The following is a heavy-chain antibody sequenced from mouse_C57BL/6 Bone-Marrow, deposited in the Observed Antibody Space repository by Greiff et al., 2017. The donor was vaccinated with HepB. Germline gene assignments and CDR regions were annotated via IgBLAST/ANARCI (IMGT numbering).Heavy chain of an antibody. D-gene: IGHD1-1*01. Sequence: VQLQQSGAELARPGASVKMSCKASGYTFTSYTMHWVKQRPGQGLEWIGYINPSSGYTKYNQKFKDKATLTADKSSSTAYMQLSSLTFEDSAVYYCARSGLRGYFDYWGQGTTLTVSS. J-gene: IGHJ2*01. CDR1: GYTFTSYT. CDR3: ARSGLRGYFDY. V-gene: IGHV1-4*01. CDR2: INPSSGYT.